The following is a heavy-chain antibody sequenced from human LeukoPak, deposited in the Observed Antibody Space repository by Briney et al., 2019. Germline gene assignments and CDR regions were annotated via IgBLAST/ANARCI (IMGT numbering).Heavy chain of an antibody. Sequence: SGGSLRLSCAASGFTFSSYSMNWVRQAPGKGLEWVSSISSSSSYIYYADSVKGRFTISRDNAKNSLYLQMNSLRAEDTAVYYCARDFLPYYYDSSGYRLGNYWGQGTLVTVSS. CDR1: GFTFSSYS. V-gene: IGHV3-21*01. CDR3: ARDFLPYYYDSSGYRLGNY. J-gene: IGHJ4*02. D-gene: IGHD3-22*01. CDR2: ISSSSSYI.